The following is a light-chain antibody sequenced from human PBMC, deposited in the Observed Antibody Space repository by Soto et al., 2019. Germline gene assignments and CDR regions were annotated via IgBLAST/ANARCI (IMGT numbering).Light chain of an antibody. J-gene: IGKJ1*01. CDR3: QQYNNWPRR. V-gene: IGKV3-15*01. CDR1: QSVSNN. Sequence: ENVLTQSPVTLSLSPGDRASLSCRASQSVSNNYLAWHQQRPGQAPRLLIYGASTRATGIPARFSGSWSGTEFTLTISSLQSEDFAVYYCQQYNNWPRRFGQGTKVDIK. CDR2: GAS.